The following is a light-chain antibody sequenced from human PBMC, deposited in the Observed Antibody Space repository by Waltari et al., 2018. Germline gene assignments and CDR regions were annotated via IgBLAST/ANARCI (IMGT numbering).Light chain of an antibody. CDR1: SNDIAADIADYNY. V-gene: IGLV2-14*03. CDR2: DVS. Sequence: QSALTQPASVSGSPGQSITISCTGTSNDIAADIADYNYVSWYQQYPGKAPKLLIYDVSNRPSGVSNRFSGSKSGNTASLTISGLQAEDEAEYFCSSYTSINTYVFATGTKVTVL. J-gene: IGLJ1*01. CDR3: SSYTSINTYV.